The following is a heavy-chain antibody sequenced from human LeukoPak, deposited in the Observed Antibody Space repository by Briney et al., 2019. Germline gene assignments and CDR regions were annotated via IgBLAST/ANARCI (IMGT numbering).Heavy chain of an antibody. CDR2: ISGGGGT. Sequence: GGSLRLSCEASGFTFSSYGMSWVRQAPGKGLGWVSAISGGGGTYYADSVKGRFTISRDNSKNTLYLQMNSLRAEDAAVYFCAKRVAHSSGAYWDYWGQGILVTVSS. D-gene: IGHD6-19*01. CDR1: GFTFSSYG. CDR3: AKRVAHSSGAYWDY. V-gene: IGHV3-23*01. J-gene: IGHJ4*02.